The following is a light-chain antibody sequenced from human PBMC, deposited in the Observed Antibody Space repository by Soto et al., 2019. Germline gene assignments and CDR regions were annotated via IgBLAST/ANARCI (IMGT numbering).Light chain of an antibody. Sequence: DIQMTQSPSTLSASVGDRVTITCRASQSSSSWLAWYEQKPGTAPKLLIYKASTLQSGVPSRFSGSGSGTEFTLTISSLQPDDSATYYCQQYRDNWTFGQGTKVEIK. CDR3: QQYRDNWT. J-gene: IGKJ1*01. CDR2: KAS. V-gene: IGKV1-5*03. CDR1: QSSSSW.